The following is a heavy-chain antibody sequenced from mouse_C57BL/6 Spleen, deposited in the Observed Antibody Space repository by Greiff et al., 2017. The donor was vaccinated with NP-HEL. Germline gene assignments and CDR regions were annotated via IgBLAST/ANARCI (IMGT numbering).Heavy chain of an antibody. D-gene: IGHD2-4*01. J-gene: IGHJ2*01. CDR3: ARSDDWYYFDY. Sequence: VQLQQSGAELVRPGTSVKVSCKASGYAFTNYLIEWVKQRPGQGLEWIGVINPGSGGTNYNEKFKGKATLTADKSSSTAYMQLSSLTSEDSAVYFCARSDDWYYFDYWGQGTTLTVSS. CDR1: GYAFTNYL. CDR2: INPGSGGT. V-gene: IGHV1-54*01.